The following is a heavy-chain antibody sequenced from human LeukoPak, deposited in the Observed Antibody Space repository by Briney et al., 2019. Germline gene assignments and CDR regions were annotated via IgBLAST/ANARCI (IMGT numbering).Heavy chain of an antibody. Sequence: ASVKVSCKSSGYTFTSYDINWVRQATGQGLEWMGWMNPSSGNTGYAQKFQGRVTMTRNSSISTAYMELSSLRSEDTAVYYCARGPQILVVPAAMHLDYWGQGTLVTVSS. J-gene: IGHJ4*02. V-gene: IGHV1-8*01. CDR3: ARGPQILVVPAAMHLDY. D-gene: IGHD2-2*01. CDR2: MNPSSGNT. CDR1: GYTFTSYD.